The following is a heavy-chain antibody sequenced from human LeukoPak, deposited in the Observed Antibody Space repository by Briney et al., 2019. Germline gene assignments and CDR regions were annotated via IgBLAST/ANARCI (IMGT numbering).Heavy chain of an antibody. CDR3: AKDRGGSYSSGAFDI. D-gene: IGHD1-26*01. CDR1: GFTFSNYW. Sequence: PGGSLRLSCAASGFTFSNYWMHWVRQAPGKGLVWVSRINSDGISTSYADSVKGRFTISRDNAKNTLNLQMNSLRAEDMALYYCAKDRGGSYSSGAFDIWGQGTMVTVSS. CDR2: INSDGIST. J-gene: IGHJ3*02. V-gene: IGHV3-74*01.